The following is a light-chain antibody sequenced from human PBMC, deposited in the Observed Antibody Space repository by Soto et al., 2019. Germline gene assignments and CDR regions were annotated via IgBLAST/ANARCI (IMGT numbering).Light chain of an antibody. V-gene: IGKV1-39*01. CDR2: AAS. CDR1: QSISSY. Sequence: DIQMTQSPSSLSASVGDRVTITCRACQSISSYLNWYQQEPGKAPKLLIYAASTLQRGVPSKYTGSGSGTDFTLTISSLQPEDFATYYCQQTYSTPRTFGQGTKVDIK. J-gene: IGKJ1*01. CDR3: QQTYSTPRT.